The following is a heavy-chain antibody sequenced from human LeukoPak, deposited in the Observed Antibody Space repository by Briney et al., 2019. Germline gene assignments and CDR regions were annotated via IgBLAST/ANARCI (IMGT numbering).Heavy chain of an antibody. CDR3: AREVEWERADY. J-gene: IGHJ4*02. Sequence: PGGSLRLSCAASGFTFSSYWMNWARQAPGKGLEWVASINHNGNVNYYVDSVKGRFTISRDNAKNSLYLQMNSLRAEDTAVYYCAREVEWERADYWGQGTLVTVSS. V-gene: IGHV3-7*01. D-gene: IGHD1-26*01. CDR1: GFTFSSYW. CDR2: INHNGNVN.